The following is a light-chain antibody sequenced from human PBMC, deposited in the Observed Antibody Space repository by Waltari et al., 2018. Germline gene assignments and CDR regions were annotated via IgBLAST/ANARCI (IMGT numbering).Light chain of an antibody. CDR1: SGHSSYA. CDR3: QTGGFGIWV. Sequence: QLMLTQSPSASASLGASVKLTCTLSSGHSSYAIAWHQQQPEKGPRYLMKVNSDGSHIKGDGIPDRFSGSISGAERYLTISSLQSEDEADYYCQTGGFGIWVFGGGTKLTVL. CDR2: VNSDGSH. J-gene: IGLJ3*02. V-gene: IGLV4-69*01.